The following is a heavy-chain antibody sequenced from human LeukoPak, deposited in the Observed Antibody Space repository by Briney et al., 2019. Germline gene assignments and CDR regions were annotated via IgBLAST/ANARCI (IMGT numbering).Heavy chain of an antibody. V-gene: IGHV3-23*01. CDR2: ISGSGGST. CDR3: AKDLPRDLAYGDYFDY. D-gene: IGHD4-17*01. CDR1: GFTFSSYA. J-gene: IGHJ4*02. Sequence: PGGSLRLSCAASGFTFSSYAMGWVRQAPGKGLEWVSAISGSGGSTYYADSVKGRFTISKDNSKNTLYLQMNSLRAEDTAVYYCAKDLPRDLAYGDYFDYWGQGTLVTVSS.